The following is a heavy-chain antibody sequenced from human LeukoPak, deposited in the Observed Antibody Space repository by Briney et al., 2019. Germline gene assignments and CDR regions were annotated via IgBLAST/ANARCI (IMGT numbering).Heavy chain of an antibody. D-gene: IGHD2-8*01. CDR3: AKDLPSNGELPSAFDI. CDR2: ISGSGGST. J-gene: IGHJ3*02. Sequence: PGGSLRLSCAASGFTFSSYAMSWVRQAPGKGLEWVSAISGSGGSTYYADSVKGRFTISRDNSKNTLYLQMNSLRAEDTAVYYCAKDLPSNGELPSAFDIWGQGTMVTVSS. V-gene: IGHV3-23*01. CDR1: GFTFSSYA.